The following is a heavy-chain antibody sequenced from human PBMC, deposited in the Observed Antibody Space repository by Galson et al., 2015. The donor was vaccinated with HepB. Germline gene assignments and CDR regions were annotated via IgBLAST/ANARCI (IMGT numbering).Heavy chain of an antibody. CDR1: GYNFANYW. D-gene: IGHD2-2*01. J-gene: IGHJ5*02. CDR3: ATSLGPAAVENWFDP. CDR2: IDPIDSYI. Sequence: QSGAEVKKPGESLRISCKGSGYNFANYWINWVRQMPGKGLEWMGRIDPIDSYINFSPSFQGHVTISADKSISTAYLQWSSLKASDTAMYYCATSLGPAAVENWFDPWGQGTLVTVSS. V-gene: IGHV5-10-1*01.